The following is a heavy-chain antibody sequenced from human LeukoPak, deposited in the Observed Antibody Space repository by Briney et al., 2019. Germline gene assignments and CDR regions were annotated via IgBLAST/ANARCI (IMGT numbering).Heavy chain of an antibody. CDR1: GYTFTSYY. CDR3: ARGESDSSSWYNNWFDP. CDR2: INPSGGST. V-gene: IGHV1-46*01. J-gene: IGHJ5*02. Sequence: ASVKVSCKASGYTFTSYYMHWVRQAPGQGLEWMGIINPSGGSTSYAQKFQGRVTMTRDTSTSTVYMELSSLRSEDTAVYYCARGESDSSSWYNNWFDPWGQETLVTVSS. D-gene: IGHD6-13*01.